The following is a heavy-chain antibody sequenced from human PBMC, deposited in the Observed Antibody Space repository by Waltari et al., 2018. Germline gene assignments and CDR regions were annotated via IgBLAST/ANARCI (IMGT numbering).Heavy chain of an antibody. D-gene: IGHD2-15*01. CDR3: ARVLYPSGTPPYFDN. Sequence: QLQLQESGPGLVRPSESLSLTCTVSGDSLSSSIYYWAWIRQPPGRGLEYIGSIYYTGNTYYNPSLKSRVTTSLDTSKNHFSLNLKFVTAADTAVYYCARVLYPSGTPPYFDNWGQGTLVTVSS. CDR1: GDSLSSSIYY. CDR2: IYYTGNT. J-gene: IGHJ4*02. V-gene: IGHV4-39*07.